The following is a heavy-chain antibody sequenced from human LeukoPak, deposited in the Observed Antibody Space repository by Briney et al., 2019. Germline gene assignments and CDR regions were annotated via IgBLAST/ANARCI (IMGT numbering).Heavy chain of an antibody. D-gene: IGHD4-23*01. CDR2: INHRGRT. Sequence: SETLSLTCAVYGGSFSGYHWNWIRQSPEKGLEWIGEINHRGRTNYNPSLASRVPMSVDTSKNQFSLKLSSVTAADTAIYYCARDPTTVVTLPYYFDFWGQGILVTVSS. CDR3: ARDPTTVVTLPYYFDF. V-gene: IGHV4-34*01. J-gene: IGHJ4*02. CDR1: GGSFSGYH.